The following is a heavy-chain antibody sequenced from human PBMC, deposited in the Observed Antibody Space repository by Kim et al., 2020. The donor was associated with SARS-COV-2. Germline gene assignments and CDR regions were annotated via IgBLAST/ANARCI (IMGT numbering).Heavy chain of an antibody. J-gene: IGHJ4*02. V-gene: IGHV4-38-2*02. Sequence: SETLSLTCTVSGYSISSGYYWGWIRQPPGKGLEWIGSIYHSGSTYYNPSLKSRVTISVDTSKNQFSLKLSSVTAADTAVYYCASDGSGSYYLHYFDYWGQGTLVTVSS. CDR1: GYSISSGYY. D-gene: IGHD3-10*01. CDR2: IYHSGST. CDR3: ASDGSGSYYLHYFDY.